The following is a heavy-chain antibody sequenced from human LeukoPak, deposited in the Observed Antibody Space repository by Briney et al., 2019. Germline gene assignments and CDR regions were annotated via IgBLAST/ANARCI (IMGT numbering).Heavy chain of an antibody. V-gene: IGHV4-39*07. J-gene: IGHJ6*03. CDR2: IYYSGST. CDR3: ASADTMVRGVIRGAVHYYYYYYMDV. Sequence: SETLSLTCTVSGGSISSSSYYWGWIRQPPGKGLEWIGSIYYSGSTYYNPSLKSRVTISVDTSKDQFSLKLSSVTAADTAVYYCASADTMVRGVIRGAVHYYYYYYMDVWGKGTTVTISS. D-gene: IGHD3-10*01. CDR1: GGSISSSSYY.